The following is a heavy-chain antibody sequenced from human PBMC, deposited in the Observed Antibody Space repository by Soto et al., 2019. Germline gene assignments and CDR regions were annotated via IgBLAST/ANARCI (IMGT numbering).Heavy chain of an antibody. Sequence: QVQLVQSGAEVKKPGSSVKVSCKASGGTFSRYSITWVRQAPGLGLEWIGRIIPIFGIPTYAQKFQGRVTFTADESTSTAYMELSSLRSDDTAVYYCAREDRDRETGLVPAAIDGMDVWGQGTTVTVSS. CDR1: GGTFSRYS. J-gene: IGHJ6*02. CDR3: AREDRDRETGLVPAAIDGMDV. V-gene: IGHV1-69*08. D-gene: IGHD2-2*01. CDR2: IIPIFGIP.